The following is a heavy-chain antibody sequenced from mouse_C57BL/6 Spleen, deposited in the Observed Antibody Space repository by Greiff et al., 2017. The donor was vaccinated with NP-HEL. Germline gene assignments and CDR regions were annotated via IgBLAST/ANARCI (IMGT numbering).Heavy chain of an antibody. V-gene: IGHV5-6*01. D-gene: IGHD2-2*01. CDR1: GFTFSSYG. CDR3: ARQGGYYGYDGPWFAY. Sequence: EVKLVESGGDLVKPGGSLKLSCAASGFTFSSYGMSWVRQTPDKRLEWVATISSGGSYTYYPDSVKGRFTISRDNAKNTLYLQMSSLKSEDTAMYYCARQGGYYGYDGPWFAYWGQGTLVTVSA. J-gene: IGHJ3*01. CDR2: ISSGGSYT.